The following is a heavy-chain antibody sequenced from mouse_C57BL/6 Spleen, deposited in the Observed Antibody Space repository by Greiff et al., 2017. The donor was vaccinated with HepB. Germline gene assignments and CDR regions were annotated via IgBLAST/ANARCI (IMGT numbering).Heavy chain of an antibody. CDR1: GYTFTSYW. J-gene: IGHJ1*03. CDR2: IHPNSGST. CDR3: ARDRRPWYFDV. Sequence: QVQLKQPGAELVKPGASVKLSCKASGYTFTSYWMHWVKQRPGQGLEWIGMIHPNSGSTNYNEKFKSKATLTVDKSSSTAYMQLSSLTSEDSAVYYCARDRRPWYFDVWGTGTTVTVSS. V-gene: IGHV1-64*01.